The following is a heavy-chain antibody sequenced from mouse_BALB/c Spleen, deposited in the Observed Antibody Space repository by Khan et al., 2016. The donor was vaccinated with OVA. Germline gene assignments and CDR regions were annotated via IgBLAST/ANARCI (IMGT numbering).Heavy chain of an antibody. J-gene: IGHJ2*01. D-gene: IGHD2-3*01. CDR3: ARGDGYYVYFDY. Sequence: VQLQQSGPELVKPGASVKMSCKASGYTFTYYVITWVKQRTGQGLEWIGEIYPGSANAYYNERFKGKATLTADKSSNTTHLQLSSLTSADSAVYVCARGDGYYVYFDYWGQGTTLTVSS. CDR2: IYPGSANA. CDR1: GYTFTYYV. V-gene: IGHV1-81*01.